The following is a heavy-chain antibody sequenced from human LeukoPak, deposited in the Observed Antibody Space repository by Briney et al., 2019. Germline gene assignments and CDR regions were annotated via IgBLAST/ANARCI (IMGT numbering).Heavy chain of an antibody. CDR1: GGSISSSNW. J-gene: IGHJ4*02. CDR3: AREGVGVRGGPFF. CDR2: IYHSGST. Sequence: PSGTLSLTCAVSGGSISSSNWWSWVRQPPGKGLEWIGEIYHSGSTNYNPSLKSRVTISVDKSKNQFSLKLSSVTAADTAGYYCAREGVGVRGGPFFWGQGTLVTGSS. V-gene: IGHV4-4*02. D-gene: IGHD3-10*01.